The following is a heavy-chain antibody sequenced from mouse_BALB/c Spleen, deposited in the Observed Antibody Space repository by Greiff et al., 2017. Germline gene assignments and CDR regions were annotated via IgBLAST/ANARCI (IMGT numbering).Heavy chain of an antibody. Sequence: EVQRVESGGGLVQPGGSRKLSCAASGFTFSSFGMHWVRQAPEKGLEWVAYISSGSSTIYYADTVKGRFTISRDKPKNTLFLQMTSLRSEDTAMYYCARSRGNPGYFDYWGQGTTLTVSS. CDR3: ARSRGNPGYFDY. D-gene: IGHD2-1*01. J-gene: IGHJ2*01. CDR1: GFTFSSFG. V-gene: IGHV5-17*02. CDR2: ISSGSSTI.